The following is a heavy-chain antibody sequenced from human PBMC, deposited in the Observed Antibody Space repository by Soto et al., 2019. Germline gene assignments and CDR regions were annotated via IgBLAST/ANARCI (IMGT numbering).Heavy chain of an antibody. CDR1: GYTFTSYD. J-gene: IGHJ6*03. Sequence: ASVKVSCKASGYTFTSYDINWVRQATGQGLEWMGWMNPNSGNTGYAQKFQGGVTMTRNTSISTAYMELSSLRSEDTAVYYCARMVRGVGSYYYYYYYMDVWGKGTTVTVSS. D-gene: IGHD3-10*01. V-gene: IGHV1-8*01. CDR3: ARMVRGVGSYYYYYYYMDV. CDR2: MNPNSGNT.